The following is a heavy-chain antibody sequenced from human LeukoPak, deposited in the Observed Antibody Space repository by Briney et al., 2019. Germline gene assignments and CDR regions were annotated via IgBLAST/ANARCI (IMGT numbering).Heavy chain of an antibody. CDR1: GFTFSSYG. Sequence: GGSLRLSCAASGFTFSSYGMHWVRQAPGKGLEWVAFIRYDGSNKYYADSVKGRFTISRGNSKNTLYLQMNSLRAEDTAVYYCAKDNPTVVTPASWFDPWGQETLVTVSS. D-gene: IGHD4-23*01. J-gene: IGHJ5*02. CDR2: IRYDGSNK. CDR3: AKDNPTVVTPASWFDP. V-gene: IGHV3-30*02.